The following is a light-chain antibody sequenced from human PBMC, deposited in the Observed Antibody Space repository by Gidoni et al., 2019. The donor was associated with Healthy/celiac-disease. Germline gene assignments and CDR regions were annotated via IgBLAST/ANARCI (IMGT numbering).Light chain of an antibody. CDR3: QQSYSTPYT. J-gene: IGKJ2*01. CDR1: QSISSY. V-gene: IGKV1-39*01. CDR2: AAS. Sequence: DIKMTKSPSSLSASVGDRVTTTCRASQSISSYLNWYQQKPGKAPKLLIYAASSLQSRVPSRFSGSVSGTDFTLTISSLQPEDFATYYCQQSYSTPYTFGQGTKLEIK.